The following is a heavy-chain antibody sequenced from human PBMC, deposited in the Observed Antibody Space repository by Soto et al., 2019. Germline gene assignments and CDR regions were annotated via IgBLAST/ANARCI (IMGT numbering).Heavy chain of an antibody. CDR1: GGTFSSYA. Sequence: SVKVSCKASGGTFSSYAISWVRQAPGQGLEWMGGIIPIFGTANYAQKFQGRVTITADKSTSTAYMELSSLRSEDTAVYYCARGDDESSYYYYYYGMDVWGQGTTVTVSS. J-gene: IGHJ6*02. D-gene: IGHD1-1*01. V-gene: IGHV1-69*06. CDR3: ARGDDESSYYYYYYGMDV. CDR2: IIPIFGTA.